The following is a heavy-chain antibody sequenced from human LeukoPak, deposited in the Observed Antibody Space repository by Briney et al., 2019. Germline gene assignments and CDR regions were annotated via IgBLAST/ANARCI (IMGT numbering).Heavy chain of an antibody. J-gene: IGHJ6*03. D-gene: IGHD2-2*01. Sequence: SVKVSCKASGGTFSSYAISRVRQAPGQGLEWMGGIIPIFGTANYAQKFQGRVTITADESTSTAYMELSSLRSEDTAVYYCATNILGYCSSTSCPYAHYYYYYMDVWGKGTTVTVSS. CDR3: ATNILGYCSSTSCPYAHYYYYYMDV. CDR1: GGTFSSYA. CDR2: IIPIFGTA. V-gene: IGHV1-69*13.